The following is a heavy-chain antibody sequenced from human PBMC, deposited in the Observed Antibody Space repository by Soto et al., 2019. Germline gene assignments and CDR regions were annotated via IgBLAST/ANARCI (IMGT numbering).Heavy chain of an antibody. Sequence: QVQLQESGPGLVKPSQTLSLTCTVSGGSISSGGYYWSWIRQHPETGLEWIGYIFYSGSTDYNPSPKSRLSVSIATSKNHSSLRLRPVTPADTAVYYCGRLSSWRAYLSSRGPGTLVTVSS. V-gene: IGHV4-31*03. CDR3: GRLSSWRAYLSS. J-gene: IGHJ4*02. CDR1: GGSISSGGYY. CDR2: IFYSGST.